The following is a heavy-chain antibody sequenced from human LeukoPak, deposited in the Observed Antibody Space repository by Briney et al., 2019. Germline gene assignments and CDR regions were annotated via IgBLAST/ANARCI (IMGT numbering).Heavy chain of an antibody. CDR3: ARDHCTSSGCYEYYYYGVDV. J-gene: IGHJ6*02. CDR2: INPNSGGT. Sequence: GSVKVSCKASGYTFTDYYIQWVRQAPGQGLEWMGWINPNSGGTNSAQKFQGRVTMTRDTSVSTAYMELSRLRSDDTAVYYCARDHCTSSGCYEYYYYGVDVWGQGTTVTVSS. V-gene: IGHV1-2*02. CDR1: GYTFTDYY. D-gene: IGHD2-2*01.